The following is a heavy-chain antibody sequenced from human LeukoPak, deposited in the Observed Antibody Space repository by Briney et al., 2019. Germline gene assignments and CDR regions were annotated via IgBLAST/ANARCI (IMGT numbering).Heavy chain of an antibody. V-gene: IGHV4-61*08. D-gene: IGHD3-10*01. CDR1: SGSVSNGDYY. Sequence: SETLSLTCTVSSGSVSNGDYYWSWLRQPPGKALEWIGYIYYTGSAYYNPSLGGRVTLSVDTSKNQFAVKLSSVTAADTAVYYCARSQNYYGSGDYWGQGTLVTVSS. J-gene: IGHJ4*02. CDR3: ARSQNYYGSGDY. CDR2: IYYTGSA.